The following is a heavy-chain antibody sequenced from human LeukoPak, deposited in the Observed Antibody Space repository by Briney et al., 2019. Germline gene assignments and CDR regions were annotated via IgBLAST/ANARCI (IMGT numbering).Heavy chain of an antibody. Sequence: KAGESLKISCKGSGYSFTSYWIGWVRQMPGKGLEWMGIIYPGDSDTKYSPSFQGQATISADKSISTAYLQWNSLKASDTAMYYCARTQSTYYYGMDVWGKGTTVTVSS. J-gene: IGHJ6*04. CDR1: GYSFTSYW. CDR3: ARTQSTYYYGMDV. V-gene: IGHV5-51*01. CDR2: IYPGDSDT.